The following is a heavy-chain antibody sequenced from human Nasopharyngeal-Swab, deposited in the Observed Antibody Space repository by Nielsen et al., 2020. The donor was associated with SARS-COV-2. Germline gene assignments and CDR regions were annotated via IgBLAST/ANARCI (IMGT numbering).Heavy chain of an antibody. D-gene: IGHD1-1*01. J-gene: IGHJ6*02. CDR3: TREQPSGDYDYYGMDV. V-gene: IGHV2-70*11. Sequence: SGPMLVKPPETLTLTCTFSGFSLYTRGMCVSWIRQPPGKAPEWLARTDWDGDRYYNPSLKTRLTISRDIAKSQVVLTMTNMAPMDTATYYCTREQPSGDYDYYGMDVWGRGTTVTVSS. CDR1: GFSLYTRGMC. CDR2: TDWDGDR.